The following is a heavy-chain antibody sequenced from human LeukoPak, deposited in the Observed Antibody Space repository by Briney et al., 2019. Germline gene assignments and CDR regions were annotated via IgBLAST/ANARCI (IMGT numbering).Heavy chain of an antibody. V-gene: IGHV3-73*01. CDR2: IRSKPNSYAT. CDR1: GFTFSGSA. Sequence: GGSLRLSCAASGFTFSGSAMHWARQASGKGLEWVGRIRSKPNSYATAYAASVKGRFTISRDDSKNTAYLQMNSLKTEDTAVYYCTRGSTTVTTDFDYWGQGTLVTVSS. D-gene: IGHD4-17*01. CDR3: TRGSTTVTTDFDY. J-gene: IGHJ4*02.